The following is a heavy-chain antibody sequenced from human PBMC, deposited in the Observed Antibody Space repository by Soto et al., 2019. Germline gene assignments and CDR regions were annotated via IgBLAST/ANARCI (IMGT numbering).Heavy chain of an antibody. CDR3: ARDSRKGEAKIDH. CDR1: GYTYIIYG. Sequence: QVQLVQSGAEVKKPGASVKVSCKASGYTYIIYGISWVRQAPGQGLEWMGWISANNGNTNYAQKFQGRVTMTTDTSTSTAYMELRSLRSDDTAEYYCARDSRKGEAKIDHWGQGTLVTASS. D-gene: IGHD3-16*01. J-gene: IGHJ4*02. CDR2: ISANNGNT. V-gene: IGHV1-18*01.